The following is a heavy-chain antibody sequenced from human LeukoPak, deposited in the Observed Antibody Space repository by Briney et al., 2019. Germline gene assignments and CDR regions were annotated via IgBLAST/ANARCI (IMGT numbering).Heavy chain of an antibody. D-gene: IGHD3-22*01. Sequence: ASVKVSCKTSGYTFTKYGISWLRQAPGQGPEWMGWISVYDGNTNYAQKLQDRLTLTTDTSTDTAHMELRSLRSDDTAVYYCVRARGDRSGYYRYWGQGTLVTVSS. J-gene: IGHJ4*02. V-gene: IGHV1-18*01. CDR2: ISVYDGNT. CDR1: GYTFTKYG. CDR3: VRARGDRSGYYRY.